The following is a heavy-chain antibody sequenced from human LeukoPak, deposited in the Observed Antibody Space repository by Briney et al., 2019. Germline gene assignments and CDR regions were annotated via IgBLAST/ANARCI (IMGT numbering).Heavy chain of an antibody. Sequence: GGSLRLSCAASGFTFGSYSMNWVRQAPGKGLEWVSSISSSSSYIYYADSVKGRFTISRDNAKNSLYLQMNSLRAEDTAVYYCARDLGDSSGYHDYWGQGTLVTVSS. CDR2: ISSSSSYI. D-gene: IGHD3-22*01. J-gene: IGHJ4*02. CDR3: ARDLGDSSGYHDY. CDR1: GFTFGSYS. V-gene: IGHV3-21*01.